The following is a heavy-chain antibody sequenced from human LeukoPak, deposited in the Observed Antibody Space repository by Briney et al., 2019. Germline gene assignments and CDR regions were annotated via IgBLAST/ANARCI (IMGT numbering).Heavy chain of an antibody. D-gene: IGHD3-10*01. J-gene: IGHJ5*02. CDR1: GGSISSGSYY. CDR3: ARGSYGSGSYEGNWFDP. Sequence: SQTLSLTCTVSGGSISSGSYYWRWIRQPAGKGLEWIGRIYTSGSTNYNPSLKSRVTISVDTSKNQFSLKLSSVTAADTAVYYCARGSYGSGSYEGNWFDPWGQGTLVTVSS. V-gene: IGHV4-61*02. CDR2: IYTSGST.